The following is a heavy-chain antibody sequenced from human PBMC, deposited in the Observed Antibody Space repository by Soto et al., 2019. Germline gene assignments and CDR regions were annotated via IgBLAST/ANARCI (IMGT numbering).Heavy chain of an antibody. CDR3: ARVSGSYYYGMDV. Sequence: QVQLQESGPGLVKPSGTLSLTCAVSGGSISSSNWWSWVRQPPGKGLKWIGEIYHSGSTNYNPSPKRRVTISVDKSKNQFSLKLSSVTAADTAVYYCARVSGSYYYGMDVWGQGTTVTVSS. V-gene: IGHV4-4*02. D-gene: IGHD1-26*01. CDR2: IYHSGST. CDR1: GGSISSSNW. J-gene: IGHJ6*02.